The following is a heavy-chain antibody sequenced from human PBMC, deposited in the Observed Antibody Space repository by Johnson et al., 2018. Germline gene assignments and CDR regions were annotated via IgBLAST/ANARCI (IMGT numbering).Heavy chain of an antibody. CDR3: AKYNWNTGYYYYGMDV. CDR1: GFSFSSYA. Sequence: VRLVESGGGLVQPGGSLRLSCTGSGFSFSSYAMSWVRQIPGKGLEWVSGITGSGVTTTYADSVKGRFTISRDNSNNTQKLHMNSLRAEDTAVYYCAKYNWNTGYYYYGMDVWGQGTTVTVSS. CDR2: ITGSGVTT. V-gene: IGHV3-23*04. J-gene: IGHJ6*02. D-gene: IGHD1/OR15-1a*01.